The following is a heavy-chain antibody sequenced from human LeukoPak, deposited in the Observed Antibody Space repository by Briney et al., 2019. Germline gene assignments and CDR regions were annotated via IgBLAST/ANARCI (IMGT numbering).Heavy chain of an antibody. D-gene: IGHD2-2*01. CDR1: GYTFTAYY. J-gene: IGHJ4*02. Sequence: GASMKVSCKASGYTFTAYYMHWVRQAPGQGLEWMGWVNPNSGGTNCAQKFQDRVTMTRDTSISTAFLELKRLRSDDTAMYYCARRGYCNSTSCYPIDFWGQGTLVTVSS. CDR3: ARRGYCNSTSCYPIDF. V-gene: IGHV1-2*02. CDR2: VNPNSGGT.